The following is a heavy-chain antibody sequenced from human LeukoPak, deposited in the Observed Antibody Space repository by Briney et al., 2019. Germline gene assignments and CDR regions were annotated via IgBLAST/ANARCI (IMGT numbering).Heavy chain of an antibody. D-gene: IGHD6-13*01. V-gene: IGHV1-18*01. CDR1: GYTFTSYG. CDR3: AGHKAGYSSSWGSFDY. CDR2: ISAYNGNT. Sequence: ASVKVSCKASGYTFTSYGISWVRQAPGQGLEWMGWISAYNGNTNYAQKLQGRVTMTTDTSTSTAYMELSSLRSEDTAVYYCAGHKAGYSSSWGSFDYWGQGTLVTVSS. J-gene: IGHJ4*02.